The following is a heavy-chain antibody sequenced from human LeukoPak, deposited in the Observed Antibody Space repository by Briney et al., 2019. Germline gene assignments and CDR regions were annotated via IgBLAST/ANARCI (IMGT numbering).Heavy chain of an antibody. CDR3: ARDPGKSAVLRLLEWLSDSSSWYHLDY. CDR1: GFTFSSYG. V-gene: IGHV3-33*01. J-gene: IGHJ4*02. D-gene: IGHD3-3*01. Sequence: GGSLRLSCAASGFTFSSYGMHWVRQAPGKGLEWVAVIWYDGSNKYYADSVKGRFTISRDNSKNTLYLQMNSLRAEDTAVYYCARDPGKSAVLRLLEWLSDSSSWYHLDYWGQGTLVTVSS. CDR2: IWYDGSNK.